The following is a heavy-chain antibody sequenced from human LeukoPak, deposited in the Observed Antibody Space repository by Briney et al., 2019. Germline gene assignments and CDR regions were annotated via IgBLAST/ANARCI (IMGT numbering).Heavy chain of an antibody. CDR2: IHQNGGTE. V-gene: IGHV3-7*03. J-gene: IGHJ4*02. Sequence: GGSLRLSCAASGFTVSRYWMSWVRQAPGEGLEWVACIHQNGGTEYYVDSVKGRFAISRDNTKNSLYLQMSSLTVEDTAVYYCARDLSSRDAYWGQGTLVTVSS. D-gene: IGHD6-13*01. CDR3: ARDLSSRDAY. CDR1: GFTVSRYW.